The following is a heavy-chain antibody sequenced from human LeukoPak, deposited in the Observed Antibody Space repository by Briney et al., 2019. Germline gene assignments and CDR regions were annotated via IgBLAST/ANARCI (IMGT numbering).Heavy chain of an antibody. CDR2: INWNGDNT. CDR3: AATYSGNWEFDY. J-gene: IGHJ4*02. Sequence: GTGGSLRLSCAASGFTFDDYAMSWVRHAPGKGLEWVSGINWNGDNTGSADSVKGRFTISRDNAKNSLYLEMNSLRAEDTALYYCAATYSGNWEFDYWGQGTLVTVSS. V-gene: IGHV3-20*04. D-gene: IGHD1-26*01. CDR1: GFTFDDYA.